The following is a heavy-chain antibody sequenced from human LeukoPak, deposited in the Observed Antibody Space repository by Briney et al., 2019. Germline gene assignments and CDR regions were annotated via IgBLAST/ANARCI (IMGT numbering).Heavy chain of an antibody. CDR3: ARDEVSRYYFDY. D-gene: IGHD5/OR15-5a*01. V-gene: IGHV3-53*01. CDR1: GFTVSNNR. Sequence: GGSLRLSCAASGFTVSNNRLSWVRQAPGMGLEWVSTIYSDGNTYYPDSVKGRFTISRDNSKNTLYLQMNSLRAEDTAVYYCARDEVSRYYFDYWGQGTLVTVSS. J-gene: IGHJ4*02. CDR2: IYSDGNT.